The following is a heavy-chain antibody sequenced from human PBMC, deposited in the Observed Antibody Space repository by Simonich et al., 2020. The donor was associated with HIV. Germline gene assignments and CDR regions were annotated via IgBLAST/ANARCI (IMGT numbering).Heavy chain of an antibody. CDR1: GGSFSTYY. CDR2: IYHSGST. Sequence: QVQLQQWGAGLLKSSETLSLTCAIYGGSFSTYYWNWIRQPPGKGLGWIGEIYHSGSTNYNPSLKSRVTISVDTSKNQFSLKLTSVTAADTAVYYCARQSGYVDAFDTWGQGTMVTVSS. V-gene: IGHV4-34*01. D-gene: IGHD5-12*01. J-gene: IGHJ3*02. CDR3: ARQSGYVDAFDT.